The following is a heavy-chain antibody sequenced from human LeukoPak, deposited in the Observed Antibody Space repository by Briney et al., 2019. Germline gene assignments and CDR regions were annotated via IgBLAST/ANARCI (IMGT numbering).Heavy chain of an antibody. CDR3: AGLGDSSGYNDAFDI. CDR1: GYTYSSYG. D-gene: IGHD3-22*01. Sequence: ASVKVSCKTSGYTYSSYGIGWVRQAPGQRPEYVGWITPYNANTNLAQKFQGRVTMTADTSTSTVYMELRSLRPDDTAVYYCAGLGDSSGYNDAFDIWGQGTMVTVSS. J-gene: IGHJ3*02. V-gene: IGHV1-18*01. CDR2: ITPYNANT.